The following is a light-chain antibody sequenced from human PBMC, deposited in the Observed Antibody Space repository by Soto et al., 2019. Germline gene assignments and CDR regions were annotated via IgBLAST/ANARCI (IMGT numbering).Light chain of an antibody. J-gene: IGLJ2*01. CDR1: SGHSNYA. Sequence: QLVLTQSPSASASLGASVKLTCTLSSGHSNYAIAWHQQQSEKGPRYLMKLNSDGSHSKGDGIPDRFSGSSSGAERYLTISSIQSEDEADYYCQTWGSGIVVFGGGTKVTVL. CDR3: QTWGSGIVV. CDR2: LNSDGSH. V-gene: IGLV4-69*01.